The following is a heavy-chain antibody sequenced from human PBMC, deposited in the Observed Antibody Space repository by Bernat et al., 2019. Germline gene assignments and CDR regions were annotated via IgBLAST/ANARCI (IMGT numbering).Heavy chain of an antibody. V-gene: IGHV3-33*01. J-gene: IGHJ2*01. Sequence: QMQLVESGGGVVQPGRSLRLSCAASGFTFRNYGMHWVRQAPGTGLEWVTFIWYDGGNKYYADSVRGRFTISRDNSKNTVYLQMNSLRAEDTAVYYCATDRQDMKYFDLWGPGTLVTVSS. CDR3: ATDRQDMKYFDL. CDR2: IWYDGGNK. CDR1: GFTFRNYG.